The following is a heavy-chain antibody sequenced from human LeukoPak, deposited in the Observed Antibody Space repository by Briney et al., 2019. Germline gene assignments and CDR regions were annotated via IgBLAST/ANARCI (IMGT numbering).Heavy chain of an antibody. V-gene: IGHV3-23*01. CDR1: GFIFSNYA. CDR3: AKAPGRSGSFLYNWFDP. D-gene: IGHD3-10*01. Sequence: GGSLRLSCAASGFIFSNYAMSWVRQAPGKGLEWVSAIGGSGGNTYYADSVKGRFTISRDNSKNTLDLQMNSLRAEDTAVYYCAKAPGRSGSFLYNWFDPWGQGTLVTVSS. J-gene: IGHJ5*02. CDR2: IGGSGGNT.